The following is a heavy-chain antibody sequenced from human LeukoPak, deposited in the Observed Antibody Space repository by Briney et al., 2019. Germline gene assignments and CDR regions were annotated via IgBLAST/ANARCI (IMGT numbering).Heavy chain of an antibody. J-gene: IGHJ4*02. CDR1: GVTLSNAW. CDR3: AKDRIPSSGWESDY. CDR2: IKSKAHGGTT. D-gene: IGHD3-22*01. V-gene: IGHV3-15*01. Sequence: GGSLRLSCAASGVTLSNAWMSWVRQAPGKGLEWVGRIKSKAHGGTTDYAAPVEGRFTISRDDSKNTLFLQMNSLRAEDTALYYCAKDRIPSSGWESDYWGQGTLVTVSS.